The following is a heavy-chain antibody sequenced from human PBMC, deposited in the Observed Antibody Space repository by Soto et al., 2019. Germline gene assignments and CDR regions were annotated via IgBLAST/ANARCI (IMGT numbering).Heavy chain of an antibody. CDR1: GFTVSSNY. Sequence: EVQLVESGGGLVQPGGSLRLSCAASGFTVSSNYMSWVRQAPGKGLEWFSVIYSGGSTYYADSVKGRFTISRHNSKNTLYLQMNSLRAEDTAVYYCGSSSWTSKSYYHYMDVGCKGTTVTVSS. CDR2: IYSGGST. CDR3: GSSSWTSKSYYHYMDV. D-gene: IGHD6-13*01. J-gene: IGHJ6*03. V-gene: IGHV3-53*04.